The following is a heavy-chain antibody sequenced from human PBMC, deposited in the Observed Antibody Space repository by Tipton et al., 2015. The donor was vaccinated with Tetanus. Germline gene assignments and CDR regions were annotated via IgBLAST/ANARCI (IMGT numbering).Heavy chain of an antibody. V-gene: IGHV4-31*11. CDR1: GGSFSGSPYF. D-gene: IGHD6-6*01. Sequence: TLSLTCAVSGGSFSGSPYFWNWIRQQPGKGPEWIGYIYYSGSTYYNPSFERRVAISIDTSKNQFSLKMNSVTAADTAVYYCAKDQGGGRVVRLNWFDPWGPGTLVTVSS. CDR2: IYYSGST. CDR3: AKDQGGGRVVRLNWFDP. J-gene: IGHJ5*02.